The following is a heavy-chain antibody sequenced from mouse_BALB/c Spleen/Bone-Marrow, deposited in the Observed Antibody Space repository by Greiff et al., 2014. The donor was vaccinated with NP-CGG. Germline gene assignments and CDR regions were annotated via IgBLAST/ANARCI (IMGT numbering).Heavy chain of an antibody. J-gene: IGHJ3*01. Sequence: EVQLQQSGGGLVQPGGSLKLSCAASGFSFNGYGMSWVRQTPDKRLELVATINSNGGSTYYSDSVKGRFTISRDNAKNTLYLQMSSLKSEDTAMYYCARGYDYDSWFAYWGQGTLVTVSA. CDR1: GFSFNGYG. V-gene: IGHV5-6-3*01. CDR3: ARGYDYDSWFAY. CDR2: INSNGGST. D-gene: IGHD2-4*01.